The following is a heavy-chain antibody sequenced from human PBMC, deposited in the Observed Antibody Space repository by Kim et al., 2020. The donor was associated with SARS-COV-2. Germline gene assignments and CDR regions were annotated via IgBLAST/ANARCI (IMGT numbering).Heavy chain of an antibody. J-gene: IGHJ3*02. Sequence: ADPGQGRFPIARDNSQNTLYLQRNSLRAEDTAVYYCAKDDYGDYFGAFDIWGQGTMVTVSS. CDR3: AKDDYGDYFGAFDI. V-gene: IGHV3-33*06. D-gene: IGHD4-17*01.